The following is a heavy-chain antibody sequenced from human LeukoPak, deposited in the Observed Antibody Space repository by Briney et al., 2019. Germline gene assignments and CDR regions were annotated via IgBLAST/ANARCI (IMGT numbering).Heavy chain of an antibody. J-gene: IGHJ4*02. V-gene: IGHV3-23*01. Sequence: GSLRLSCGASGFIFRSYGLRWGRQAPGKGLEWVSGISGSGGSTYYADSVKGRFTISRDNSKNTLYLQMNSLRAGDTAVYYCAKAMGATLFDYWGQGTLVTVSS. CDR1: GFIFRSYG. CDR3: AKAMGATLFDY. CDR2: ISGSGGST. D-gene: IGHD1-26*01.